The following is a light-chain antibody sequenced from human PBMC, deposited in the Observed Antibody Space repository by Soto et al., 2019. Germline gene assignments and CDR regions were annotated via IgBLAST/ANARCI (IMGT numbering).Light chain of an antibody. Sequence: SSELTQPPSVSVAPGKTASISCGGNDIGSKGVHWYQQKPGQAPVLVIYSDTDLPPVIPERFSGSNSANLATLTISRVEAGDEADYCCQVWDSGSSHVVFGGGTKLTVL. V-gene: IGLV3-21*01. CDR3: QVWDSGSSHVV. J-gene: IGLJ2*01. CDR2: SDT. CDR1: DIGSKG.